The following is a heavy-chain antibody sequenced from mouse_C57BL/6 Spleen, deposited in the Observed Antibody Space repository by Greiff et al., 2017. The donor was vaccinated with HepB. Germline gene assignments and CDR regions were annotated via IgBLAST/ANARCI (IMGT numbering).Heavy chain of an antibody. CDR2: IYPGDGDT. CDR1: GYAFSSSW. J-gene: IGHJ2*01. V-gene: IGHV1-82*01. D-gene: IGHD3-1*01. CDR3: ARSWGTPDY. Sequence: QVQLKESGPELVKPGASVKISCKASGYAFSSSWMNWVKQRPGKGLEWIGRIYPGDGDTNYNGKFKGKATLTADKSSSTAYMQLSSLTSEDSAVYFCARSWGTPDYWGQGTTLTVSS.